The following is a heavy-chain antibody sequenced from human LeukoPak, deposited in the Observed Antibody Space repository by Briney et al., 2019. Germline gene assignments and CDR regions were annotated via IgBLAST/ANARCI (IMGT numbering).Heavy chain of an antibody. CDR1: GYSFNNYG. D-gene: IGHD6-13*01. Sequence: GASVKVSCKASGYSFNNYGISWVRQAPGQGLEWMGWSSAYSGNTDYAQNLQGRVSMTTDTSTSTAYMELRGLRSDDTAVYYCARDHMLRSAAGTLDNWGQGTLVTVSS. J-gene: IGHJ4*02. CDR3: ARDHMLRSAAGTLDN. CDR2: SSAYSGNT. V-gene: IGHV1-18*01.